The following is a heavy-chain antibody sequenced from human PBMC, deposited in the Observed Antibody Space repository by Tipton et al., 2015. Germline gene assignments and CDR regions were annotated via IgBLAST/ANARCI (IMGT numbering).Heavy chain of an antibody. CDR1: GYTFSSYY. V-gene: IGHV1-46*01. CDR2: INPSDGST. J-gene: IGHJ6*02. Sequence: QLVQSGAEVKKPGASVKVSCKASGYTFSSYYMHWVRQAPGQGLEWMGMINPSDGSTDDTQKFQGRVTMTRDTSTSTVYMELSSLRSEDTAVYYCARDLEHGMDVWGQGTTVTVSS. CDR3: ARDLEHGMDV. D-gene: IGHD3-3*01.